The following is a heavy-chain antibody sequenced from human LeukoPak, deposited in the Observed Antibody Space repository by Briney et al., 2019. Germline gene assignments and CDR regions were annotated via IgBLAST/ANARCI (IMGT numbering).Heavy chain of an antibody. Sequence: PGGSLRLSCAASGFTFSSYAMHWVRQAPGKGLEWVAVISYDGSNKYYADSVKGRFTISRDDSKNTVYLQMNSLRSEDTAVYYCARSVQQLVIFDYWGQGTLVTVSS. CDR2: ISYDGSNK. D-gene: IGHD6-13*01. V-gene: IGHV3-30*04. J-gene: IGHJ4*02. CDR3: ARSVQQLVIFDY. CDR1: GFTFSSYA.